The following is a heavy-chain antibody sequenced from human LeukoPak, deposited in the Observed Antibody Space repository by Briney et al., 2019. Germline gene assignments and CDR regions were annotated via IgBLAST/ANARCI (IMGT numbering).Heavy chain of an antibody. CDR2: MNPNSGNT. CDR1: GYTFTGYY. J-gene: IGHJ4*02. CDR3: ARGLRFAGGRTYYFDS. V-gene: IGHV1-8*02. D-gene: IGHD5-12*01. Sequence: ASVKVSCKASGYTFTGYYMHWVRQATGQGLEWMGWMNPNSGNTGYAQKFQGRVTMTRNTSISTAYMELSSLRSEDTAVYYCARGLRFAGGRTYYFDSWGPGTLVTASS.